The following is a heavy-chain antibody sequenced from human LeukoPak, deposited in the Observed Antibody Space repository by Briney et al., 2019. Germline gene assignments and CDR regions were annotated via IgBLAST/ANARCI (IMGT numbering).Heavy chain of an antibody. CDR3: ACYDSSGRGWFDP. D-gene: IGHD3-22*01. Sequence: SETLSLTCTVSGGSISSYYWSWIRQPPGKGLEWIGYIYYSGSTNYNPSLKSRVTISVDTSKNQFSLKLSSVTAADTAVYYCACYDSSGRGWFDPWGQGTLVTVSS. CDR2: IYYSGST. V-gene: IGHV4-59*08. CDR1: GGSISSYY. J-gene: IGHJ5*02.